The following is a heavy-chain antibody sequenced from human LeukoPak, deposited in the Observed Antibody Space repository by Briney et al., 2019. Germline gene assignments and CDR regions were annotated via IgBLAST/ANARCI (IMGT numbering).Heavy chain of an antibody. CDR3: ATVLRALLWFGELIV. CDR2: FDPEDGET. V-gene: IGHV1-24*01. CDR1: GYTLTELS. J-gene: IGHJ4*02. D-gene: IGHD3-10*01. Sequence: ASVKVSCKVSGYTLTELSMHWVRQAPGKGLEWMGGFDPEDGETIYAQKFQGRVTMTEDTSTDTAYMELSSLRSEDTAVYYCATVLRALLWFGELIVWGQGTLVTVSS.